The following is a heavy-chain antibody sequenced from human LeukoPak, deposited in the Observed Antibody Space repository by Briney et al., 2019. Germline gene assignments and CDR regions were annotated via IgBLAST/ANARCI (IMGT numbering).Heavy chain of an antibody. CDR3: ARSPYSSSWTQWFGP. Sequence: ASVKVSCKASGYTFTSYDINWVRQATGQGLEWMGWMNPNSGNTGYAQKFQGRVTITRNTSISTAYMELSSLRSEDTAVYYCARSPYSSSWTQWFGPWGQGNLVTVSS. CDR1: GYTFTSYD. J-gene: IGHJ5*02. D-gene: IGHD6-13*01. CDR2: MNPNSGNT. V-gene: IGHV1-8*03.